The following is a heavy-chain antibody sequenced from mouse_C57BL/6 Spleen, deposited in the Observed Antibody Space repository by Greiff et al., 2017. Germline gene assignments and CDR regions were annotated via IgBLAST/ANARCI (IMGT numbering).Heavy chain of an antibody. J-gene: IGHJ3*01. CDR2: IYPGDGDT. CDR1: GYAFSSSW. Sequence: QVQLQQSGPELVKPGASVKISCKASGYAFSSSWMNWVKQRPGKGLEWIGRIYPGDGDTNYNGKFKGKATLTADKSSSTAYMQLSSLTSEDSAVYFCASWGGGFAYWGQGTLVTVSA. V-gene: IGHV1-82*01. CDR3: ASWGGGFAY.